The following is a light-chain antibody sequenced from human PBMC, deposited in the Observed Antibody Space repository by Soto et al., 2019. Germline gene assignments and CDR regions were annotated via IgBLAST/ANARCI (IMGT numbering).Light chain of an antibody. CDR1: QTISSW. CDR2: KAS. CDR3: QHYKSYSEA. J-gene: IGKJ1*01. Sequence: DIQMTQSPSALSGSVGDRVTITCRASQTISSWLAWYQQKPGKAPKLLIYKASSLESGVPSRFSGSGFGTEFTLTISSLQPDDFATYYCQHYKSYSEAFGQGTKVDIK. V-gene: IGKV1-5*03.